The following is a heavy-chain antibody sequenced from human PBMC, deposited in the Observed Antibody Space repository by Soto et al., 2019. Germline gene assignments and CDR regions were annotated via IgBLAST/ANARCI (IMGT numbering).Heavy chain of an antibody. V-gene: IGHV1-3*01. D-gene: IGHD6-13*01. CDR1: GYTFTSYA. J-gene: IGHJ4*02. Sequence: GASVKVSCNASGYTFTSYAMHWVRQAPGQRLEWMGWINAGNGNTKYSQKFQGRVTITRDTSASTAYMELSSLRSEDTAVYYCARDPIPCIAAAGTFDYWGQGTLVTVSS. CDR3: ARDPIPCIAAAGTFDY. CDR2: INAGNGNT.